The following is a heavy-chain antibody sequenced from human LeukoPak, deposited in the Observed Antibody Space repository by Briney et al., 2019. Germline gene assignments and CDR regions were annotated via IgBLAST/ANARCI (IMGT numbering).Heavy chain of an antibody. V-gene: IGHV3-15*01. CDR1: GFTLSNAW. J-gene: IGHJ4*02. CDR3: TTVEYYFDY. CDR2: IKTTTDGGTT. D-gene: IGHD3-3*01. Sequence: GGSLRLSCAASGFTLSNAWMSWVRQAPGKGLEWVGRIKTTTDGGTTDYAAPVKGRFTISRDDSKNTLYLQMNSLKIDDTAVYYCTTVEYYFDYWGQGTLVTVSS.